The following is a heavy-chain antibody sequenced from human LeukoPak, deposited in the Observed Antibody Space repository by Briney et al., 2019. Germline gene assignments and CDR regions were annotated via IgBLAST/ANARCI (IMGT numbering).Heavy chain of an antibody. V-gene: IGHV3-48*01. J-gene: IGHJ4*02. CDR2: ISSSSSNV. CDR3: ARVRNVHNCFDY. CDR1: GFTFSSYT. D-gene: IGHD1-14*01. Sequence: GGSLRLSCAASGFTFSSYTLNWVRQAPGKGLEWVSDISSSSSNVHFADSVRGRFTISRDNARNSLYLQMNSLRVEDTAVYYCARVRNVHNCFDYWGQGTLVTVSS.